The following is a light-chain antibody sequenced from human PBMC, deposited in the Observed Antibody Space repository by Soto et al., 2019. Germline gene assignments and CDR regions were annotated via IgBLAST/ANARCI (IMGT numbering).Light chain of an antibody. J-gene: IGKJ3*01. CDR1: QSVSSNN. Sequence: EIVLTQSPGTLSLSPGERATLSCRASQSVSSNNLAWYQQRPGQAPRVVIYGASTRATGIPERFSGSESGTDFTLTISRLEPEDLAVYYCQQYGSSPFTFGPGTKVDIK. CDR3: QQYGSSPFT. V-gene: IGKV3-20*01. CDR2: GAS.